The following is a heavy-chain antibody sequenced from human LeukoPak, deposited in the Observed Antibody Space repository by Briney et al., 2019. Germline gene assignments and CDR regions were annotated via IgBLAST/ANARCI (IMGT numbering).Heavy chain of an antibody. CDR3: AKDPTIFGVVTPPNVWFDP. Sequence: PGRSLRLSCAASGFTFSSYGMHWVRQAPDKGLEWVAVISYDGSNKYYADSVKGRFTISRDNSKNTLYLQMNSLRAEDTAVYYCAKDPTIFGVVTPPNVWFDPWGQGTLVTVSS. D-gene: IGHD3-3*01. J-gene: IGHJ5*02. CDR1: GFTFSSYG. V-gene: IGHV3-30*18. CDR2: ISYDGSNK.